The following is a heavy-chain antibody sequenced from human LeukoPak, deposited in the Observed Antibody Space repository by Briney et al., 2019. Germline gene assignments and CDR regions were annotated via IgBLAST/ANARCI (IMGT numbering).Heavy chain of an antibody. D-gene: IGHD3-3*01. CDR2: IIPIFGTA. V-gene: IGHV1-69*13. Sequence: ASVKVTCKTSGGTFSSYAISWVRQSPGQGLGWMGGIIPIFGTANYAQKFQGRVTITADESTSTAYMELSSLRSEDTAVYYCARVLDGDDFRSGPYTYNSFDPWGQGTLVTVSS. CDR3: ARVLDGDDFRSGPYTYNSFDP. J-gene: IGHJ5*02. CDR1: GGTFSSYA.